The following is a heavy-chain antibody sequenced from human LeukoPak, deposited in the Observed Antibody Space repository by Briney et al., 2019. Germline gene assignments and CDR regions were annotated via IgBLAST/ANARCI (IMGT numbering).Heavy chain of an antibody. CDR3: ARSLGSGNYYFDY. J-gene: IGHJ4*02. CDR2: MYSGGTS. V-gene: IGHV3-66*01. Sequence: GGSLRLSCAASVFTVSSNYMSWVRQAPGKGLEWVSIMYSGGTSYYADSVKGRFTNSRDNSKNTLYLQMISLRVEDTAVYYCARSLGSGNYYFDYWGQGTLVTVSS. CDR1: VFTVSSNY. D-gene: IGHD3-10*01.